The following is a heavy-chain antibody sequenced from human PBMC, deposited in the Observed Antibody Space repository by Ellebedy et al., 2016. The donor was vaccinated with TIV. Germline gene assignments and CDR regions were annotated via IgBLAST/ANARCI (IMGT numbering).Heavy chain of an antibody. D-gene: IGHD5-24*01. Sequence: AASVKVSCKASGGTFSSYALNWVRQAPGQGLEWMGRIIPILGIANYAQKFQDRVTIIADKSTSTAYLELSSLRSEDTAVYYCATERHVEMATILTDAFDIWGQGTMVTVSS. CDR2: IIPILGIA. V-gene: IGHV1-69*04. CDR3: ATERHVEMATILTDAFDI. J-gene: IGHJ3*02. CDR1: GGTFSSYA.